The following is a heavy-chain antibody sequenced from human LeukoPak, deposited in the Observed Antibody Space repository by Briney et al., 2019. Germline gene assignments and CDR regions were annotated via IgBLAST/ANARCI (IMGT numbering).Heavy chain of an antibody. D-gene: IGHD2-2*01. Sequence: SEILSLTCAVYGGSFSGYYWSWIRQPPGKGLEWIGEINHSGSTNYNPSLKSRVTISVDTSKNQFSLKLSSVTAADTAVYYCARGPLLFCSSTSCYPINDYWGQGTLVTVSS. V-gene: IGHV4-34*01. J-gene: IGHJ4*02. CDR2: INHSGST. CDR3: ARGPLLFCSSTSCYPINDY. CDR1: GGSFSGYY.